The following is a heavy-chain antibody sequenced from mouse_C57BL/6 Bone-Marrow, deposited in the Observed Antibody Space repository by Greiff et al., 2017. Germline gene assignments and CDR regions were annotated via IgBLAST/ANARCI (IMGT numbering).Heavy chain of an antibody. J-gene: IGHJ1*03. CDR1: GYTFTDYN. CDR2: IYPNNGGT. CDR3: ARRGDYPLGYFDV. V-gene: IGHV1-18*01. Sequence: SGPELVKPGASVKISCKASGYTFTDYNMDWVKQSHGKSLEWIGDIYPNNGGTIYNQKFKGKATLTVDKSSSTAYMELRSLTSEDTAVYYYARRGDYPLGYFDVWGTGTTVTVSS. D-gene: IGHD2-4*01.